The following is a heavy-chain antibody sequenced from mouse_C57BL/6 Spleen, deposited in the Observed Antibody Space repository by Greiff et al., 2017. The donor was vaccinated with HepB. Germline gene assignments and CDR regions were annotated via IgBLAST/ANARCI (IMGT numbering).Heavy chain of an antibody. J-gene: IGHJ1*03. V-gene: IGHV1-58*01. D-gene: IGHD2-3*01. Sequence: EVKLVESGAELVRPGSSVKMSCKTSGYTFTSYGINWVKQRPGQGLEWIGYIYIGNGYTEYNEKFKGKATLTSDTSSSTAYMQLSSLTSEDSAIYFCARSGYYARPYWYFDVWGTGTTVTVSS. CDR3: ARSGYYARPYWYFDV. CDR2: IYIGNGYT. CDR1: GYTFTSYG.